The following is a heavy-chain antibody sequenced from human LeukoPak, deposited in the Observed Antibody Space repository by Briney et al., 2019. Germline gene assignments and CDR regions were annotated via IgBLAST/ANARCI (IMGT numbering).Heavy chain of an antibody. J-gene: IGHJ2*01. CDR3: ARQPGMTAKSWYFDL. Sequence: ADALKISCEGSGYTFTKYWIGWVRQMPGKGLEWMGIIHPGDSHTWYSPSFQGQVTISADKSISMAYLQWSSLKASDTAMYFCARQPGMTAKSWYFDLWGRGTLVTVSS. CDR2: IHPGDSHT. V-gene: IGHV5-51*01. D-gene: IGHD2-2*01. CDR1: GYTFTKYW.